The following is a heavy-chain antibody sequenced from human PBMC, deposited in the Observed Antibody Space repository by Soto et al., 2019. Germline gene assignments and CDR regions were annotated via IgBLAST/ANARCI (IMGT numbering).Heavy chain of an antibody. CDR3: ATDQLEGTWFDP. CDR1: GGSISSGGYS. CDR2: IYHSGST. J-gene: IGHJ5*02. V-gene: IGHV4-30-2*01. D-gene: IGHD1-1*01. Sequence: QLQLQESGSGLVRPSQTLSLTCAVSGGSISSGGYSWNWIRQPPGKGLEWIGYIYHSGSTLYNPSLKSRVTISVDKSKTPFSLKLSSVTAADTAVYYCATDQLEGTWFDPWGQGTLVTVSS.